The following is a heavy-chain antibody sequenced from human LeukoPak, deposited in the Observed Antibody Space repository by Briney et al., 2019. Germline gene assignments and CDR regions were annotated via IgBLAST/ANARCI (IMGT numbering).Heavy chain of an antibody. CDR2: INPNSGGT. D-gene: IGHD3-10*01. V-gene: IGHV1-2*02. CDR3: ARNSEAMVRGVIIPYYFDY. CDR1: GYTFTGYY. Sequence: GASVKVSCKAPGYTFTGYYMHWVRQAPGQGLEWMGWINPNSGGTNYAQKFQGRVTMTRDTSISTAYMELSRLRSDDTAVYYCARNSEAMVRGVIIPYYFDYWGQGTLVTVSS. J-gene: IGHJ4*02.